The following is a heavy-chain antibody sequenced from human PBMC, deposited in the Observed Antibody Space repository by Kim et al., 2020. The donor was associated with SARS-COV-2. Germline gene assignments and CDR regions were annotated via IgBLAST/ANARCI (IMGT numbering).Heavy chain of an antibody. Sequence: SETLSLTCAVYGGSFSGYYWSWIRQPPGKGLEWIGEINHSGSTNYNPSLKSRVTISVDTSKNQFSLKLSSVTAADTAVYYCARGRFGSLNPWGQGTLVTV. CDR1: GGSFSGYY. CDR3: ARGRFGSLNP. CDR2: INHSGST. V-gene: IGHV4-34*01. D-gene: IGHD1-26*01. J-gene: IGHJ5*02.